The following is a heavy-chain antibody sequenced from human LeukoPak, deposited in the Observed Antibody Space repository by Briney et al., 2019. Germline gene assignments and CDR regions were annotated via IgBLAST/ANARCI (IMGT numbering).Heavy chain of an antibody. Sequence: GGSLRLSCAASGFTFDDYAMHWVRQAPGKGLEWVSGISWNSGSIGYADSVKGRFTISGDNAKNSLYLQMNSLRAEDTALYYCARLRHGAYYFDYWGQGTLVTVSS. CDR2: ISWNSGSI. CDR1: GFTFDDYA. V-gene: IGHV3-9*01. D-gene: IGHD3-16*01. J-gene: IGHJ4*02. CDR3: ARLRHGAYYFDY.